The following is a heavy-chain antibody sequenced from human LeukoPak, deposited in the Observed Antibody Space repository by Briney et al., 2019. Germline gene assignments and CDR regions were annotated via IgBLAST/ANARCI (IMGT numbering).Heavy chain of an antibody. D-gene: IGHD3-16*02. CDR1: GFTFDDYA. J-gene: IGHJ4*02. Sequence: GGSLRLSCAASGFTFDDYAMHWVRQAPGKGLEWVSGISWNSGSIGYADSVKGRFTISRDNAKNSLYLQVNSLRAEDTALYYCAKALGYRVPVDYWGQGTLVTVSS. V-gene: IGHV3-9*01. CDR2: ISWNSGSI. CDR3: AKALGYRVPVDY.